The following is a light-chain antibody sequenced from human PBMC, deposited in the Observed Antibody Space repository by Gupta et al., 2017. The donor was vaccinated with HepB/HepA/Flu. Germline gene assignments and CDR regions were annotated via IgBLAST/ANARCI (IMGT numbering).Light chain of an antibody. CDR1: SSDVGAYNY. Sequence: QSALTQPRSVSGSPGQSVTVFCTGTSSDVGAYNYVSWYQQYPGKAPKLMIYDVNKRPSGVPDRFSGSKSGNTASLTISGLQAEDEADYYCCSYTGRYTYVFGTGTKVTVL. CDR2: DVN. J-gene: IGLJ1*01. V-gene: IGLV2-11*01. CDR3: CSYTGRYTYV.